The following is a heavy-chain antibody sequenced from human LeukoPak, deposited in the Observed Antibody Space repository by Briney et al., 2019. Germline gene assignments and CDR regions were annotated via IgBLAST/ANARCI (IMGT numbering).Heavy chain of an antibody. CDR1: GYTFTSYY. Sequence: ASVTVSCKASGYTFTSYYMHWVRQAPGQGLEWMGIINPSGGSTNYAQKVQGRVTMTRDTSTSTVYMELSSLRSEDTAVYYCARDLPYYGSGSYYNPIGYWGQGTLVTVSS. V-gene: IGHV1-46*03. J-gene: IGHJ4*02. D-gene: IGHD3-10*01. CDR2: INPSGGST. CDR3: ARDLPYYGSGSYYNPIGY.